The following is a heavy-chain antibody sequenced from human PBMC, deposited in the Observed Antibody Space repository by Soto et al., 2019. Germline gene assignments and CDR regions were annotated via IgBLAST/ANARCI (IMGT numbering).Heavy chain of an antibody. V-gene: IGHV3-15*04. CDR1: GLSFSNGW. CDR3: APGQYFDF. Sequence: VGALSLLCVVSGLSFSNGWMGWVRQAAGKGLEWVGRIDSIYNGGTIEYAALVKGGFIIRRDDLRATVFLQMNSLKAEVTAACYCAPGQYFDFWGQGTQVTVSS. J-gene: IGHJ4*02. CDR2: IDSIYNGGTI.